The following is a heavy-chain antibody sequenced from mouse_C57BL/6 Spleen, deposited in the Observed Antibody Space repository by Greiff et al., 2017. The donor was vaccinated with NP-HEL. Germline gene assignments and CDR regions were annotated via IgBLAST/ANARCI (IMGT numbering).Heavy chain of an antibody. CDR1: GYAFSSSW. CDR2: IYPGDGDT. Sequence: QVQLQQSGPELVKPGASVKISCKASGYAFSSSWMNWVKQRPGKGLEWIGRIYPGDGDTNYNGKFKGKATLTADKSSSTAYMQLSSLTSEDSAVYFCASPIYDGYSLAYWGQGTLVTVSA. CDR3: ASPIYDGYSLAY. J-gene: IGHJ3*01. D-gene: IGHD2-3*01. V-gene: IGHV1-82*01.